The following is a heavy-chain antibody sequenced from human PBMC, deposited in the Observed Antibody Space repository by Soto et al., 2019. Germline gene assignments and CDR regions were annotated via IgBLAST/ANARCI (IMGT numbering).Heavy chain of an antibody. V-gene: IGHV4-4*02. CDR2: IYHSGST. CDR3: AARDGYYFYYGMDV. J-gene: IGHJ6*02. Sequence: SETLSLTCAVSGGSISSSNWWSGVRQPAGKGLGWSGEIYHSGSTNYNPSLKSRVTIVVDKSKNLFSLKRSSVTAAHTALYYSAARDGYYFYYGMDVGGRGPTVTVSS. CDR1: GGSISSSNW.